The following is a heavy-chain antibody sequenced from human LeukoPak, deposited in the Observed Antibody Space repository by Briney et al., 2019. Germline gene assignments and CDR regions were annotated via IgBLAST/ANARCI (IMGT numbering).Heavy chain of an antibody. Sequence: SETLSLNCTVSGGSISSYYWSWIRQPPGKGLEWIGYIYYSGSTNYNPSLKSRVTISVDTSKNQFSLKLSSVTAADTAVYYCARNLMITFGGVIVHGWFDPWGQGTLVTVSS. J-gene: IGHJ5*02. V-gene: IGHV4-59*01. CDR3: ARNLMITFGGVIVHGWFDP. CDR2: IYYSGST. D-gene: IGHD3-16*02. CDR1: GGSISSYY.